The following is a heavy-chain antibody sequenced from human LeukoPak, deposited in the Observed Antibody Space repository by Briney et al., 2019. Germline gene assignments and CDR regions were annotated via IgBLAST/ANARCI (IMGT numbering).Heavy chain of an antibody. J-gene: IGHJ5*02. D-gene: IGHD6-6*01. CDR3: ARDSSEYSSSFGWFDP. Sequence: SQTLSLTCTVSGGSISSGGYYWSWIRQHPGKGLEWIGYIYYSGSTYYNPSLKSRVTISEDTSKNQFSLKLSSVTAADTAVYYCARDSSEYSSSFGWFDPWGQGTLVTVSS. CDR1: GGSISSGGYY. CDR2: IYYSGST. V-gene: IGHV4-31*03.